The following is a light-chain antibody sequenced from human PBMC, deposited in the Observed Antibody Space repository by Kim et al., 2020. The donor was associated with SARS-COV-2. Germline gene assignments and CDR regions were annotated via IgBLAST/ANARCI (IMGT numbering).Light chain of an antibody. Sequence: NFLLTQPHSVSEFPGKTVTISCARSSGTIASNFVQWYQQRPGSSPTTVIYEDDQRPSGVPDRFSGSIDSSSNSASLTISGLKTEDEADYYWQSYDSSNQRVFGGVTQLTVL. CDR2: EDD. CDR3: QSYDSSNQRV. CDR1: SGTIASNF. V-gene: IGLV6-57*01. J-gene: IGLJ3*02.